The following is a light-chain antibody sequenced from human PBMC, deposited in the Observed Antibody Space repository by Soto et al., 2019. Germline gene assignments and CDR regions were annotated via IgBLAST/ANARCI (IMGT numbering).Light chain of an antibody. J-gene: IGKJ2*01. CDR1: QSVSSY. Sequence: EIVLTQSPATMSLSPGERATLSCRASQSVSSYLVWYQQKPGQAPRLLIYDASNRATGIPARFSGSGSGTDFTLTISSLETEDFAVYYCQHRSNWPSFGQGTKLEIK. CDR2: DAS. CDR3: QHRSNWPS. V-gene: IGKV3-11*01.